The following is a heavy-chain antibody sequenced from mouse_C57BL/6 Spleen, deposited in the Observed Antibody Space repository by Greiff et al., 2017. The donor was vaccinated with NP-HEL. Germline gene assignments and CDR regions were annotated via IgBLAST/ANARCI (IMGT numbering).Heavy chain of an antibody. CDR2: INPGSGGT. Sequence: QVQLQQSGAELVRPGTSVKVSCKASGYAFTNYLIEWVKQRPGQGLEWIGVINPGSGGTNYNEKFKGKATLTADKSSSTAYMQLSSLTSEDSAVYFCAREQLRLRRDYYAMDYWGQGTSVTVSS. CDR1: GYAFTNYL. D-gene: IGHD3-2*02. CDR3: AREQLRLRRDYYAMDY. J-gene: IGHJ4*01. V-gene: IGHV1-54*01.